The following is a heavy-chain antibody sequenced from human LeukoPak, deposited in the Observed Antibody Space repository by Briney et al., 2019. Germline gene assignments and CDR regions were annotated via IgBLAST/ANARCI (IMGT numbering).Heavy chain of an antibody. CDR1: GYTFTNYG. Sequence: ASVKVSCKASGYTFTNYGITWVRQAPGQGLEWLGRIIPILGIANYAQKFQGRVTITADKSTSTAYMELSSLRSEDTAVYYCASLLRGFGYWGQGTLVTVSS. CDR2: IIPILGIA. V-gene: IGHV1-69*04. CDR3: ASLLRGFGY. J-gene: IGHJ4*02.